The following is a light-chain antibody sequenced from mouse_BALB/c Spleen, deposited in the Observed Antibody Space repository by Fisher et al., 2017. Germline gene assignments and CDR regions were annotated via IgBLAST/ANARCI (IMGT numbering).Light chain of an antibody. Sequence: IVLTQTPAIMSASPGEKVTMTCRASSSVSYMHWYQQKSGTSPKRWIYDTSKLASGVPARFSGSGSGASYSLTISSMEAEDAATYYCQQRSSYPLTFGAGTKLELK. CDR3: QQRSSYPLT. CDR2: DTS. V-gene: IGKV4-59*01. CDR1: SSVSY. J-gene: IGKJ5*01.